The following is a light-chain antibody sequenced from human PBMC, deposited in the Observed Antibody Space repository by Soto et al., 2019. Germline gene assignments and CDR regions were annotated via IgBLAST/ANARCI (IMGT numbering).Light chain of an antibody. CDR2: DVN. V-gene: IGLV2-11*01. CDR1: SSDVGGCHY. J-gene: IGLJ2*01. CDR3: CSYAGSYTLV. Sequence: QSALTQPRSVSGSPGQSVTLSCTGTSSDVGGCHYVSWYQHHPGKAPKIIIFDVNQRPSGVPDRFSGSKSGNTASLTISGLQTEDEADYYCCSYAGSYTLVFGGGTKLTVL.